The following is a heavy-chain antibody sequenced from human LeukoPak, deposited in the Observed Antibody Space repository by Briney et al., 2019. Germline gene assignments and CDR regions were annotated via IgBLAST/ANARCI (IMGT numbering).Heavy chain of an antibody. D-gene: IGHD4-17*01. CDR2: IYPGDSDT. J-gene: IGHJ3*02. CDR1: GYSFTSYW. V-gene: IGHV5-51*01. CDR3: ARRTDYGDYQTEAFDI. Sequence: GESLRISCKGSGYSFTSYWIGWVRQMPGKGLELMGIIYPGDSDTRYSPSFQGQVTISADKSISIAYLQWSSLKASDTAMYYCARRTDYGDYQTEAFDIWGQGTMVTVSS.